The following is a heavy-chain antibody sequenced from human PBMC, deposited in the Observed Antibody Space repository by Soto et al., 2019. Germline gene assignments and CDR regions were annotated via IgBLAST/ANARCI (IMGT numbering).Heavy chain of an antibody. V-gene: IGHV1-46*01. CDR3: ARASARVSSGVGAY. CDR2: INPGSNSA. CDR1: NDSLSSHF. D-gene: IGHD3-10*01. J-gene: IGHJ4*02. Sequence: ASVKVSCKASNDSLSSHFIHWVRQAPGEGLEWMGIINPGSNSASYSKEFQGRLTLTSDIPSRTVYMQLSNLRSDDTAVYYCARASARVSSGVGAYWGQGTLVTV.